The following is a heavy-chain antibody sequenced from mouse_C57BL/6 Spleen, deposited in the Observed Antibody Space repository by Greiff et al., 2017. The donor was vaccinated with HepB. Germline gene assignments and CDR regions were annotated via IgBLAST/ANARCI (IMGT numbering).Heavy chain of an antibody. CDR1: GYTFTSYG. D-gene: IGHD4-1*01. CDR2: IYPRSGNT. J-gene: IGHJ2*01. V-gene: IGHV1-81*01. Sequence: QVQLKQSGAELARPGASVKLSCKASGYTFTSYGISWVKQRTGQGLEWIGEIYPRSGNTYYNEKFKGKATLTADKSSSTAYMELRNLTSEDSAVYFCERSQTGEGEFDYWGQGTTLTVSS. CDR3: ERSQTGEGEFDY.